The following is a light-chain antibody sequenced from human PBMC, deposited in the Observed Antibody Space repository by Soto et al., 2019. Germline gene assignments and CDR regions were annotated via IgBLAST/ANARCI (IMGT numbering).Light chain of an antibody. CDR2: LEGTGRY. Sequence: QSVLTQSSSASASLGSSVKLTCTLSSGYVSYVVAWHQLKPGKAPRYLMKLEGTGRYNKGSGVPDRFSGSSSGPDRYLIISNLQSEDEADYYCETWANNIWVFGGGTQLTVL. V-gene: IGLV4-60*03. J-gene: IGLJ3*02. CDR1: SGYVSYV. CDR3: ETWANNIWV.